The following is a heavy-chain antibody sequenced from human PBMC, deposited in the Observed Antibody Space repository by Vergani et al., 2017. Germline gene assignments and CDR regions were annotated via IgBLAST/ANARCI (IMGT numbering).Heavy chain of an antibody. CDR3: ARDLRLLYNRFDP. CDR2: TWYDGNNK. Sequence: QVQLVESGGGVVQPGRSLRLFFAASGITFNQYGMHWVRQAPGKGLEWVAVTWYDGNNKQYADSVKGRFTISRDNSKSTMYLQMNSLRDEDTGVYYCARDLRLLYNRFDPWGQGTLVTVSS. V-gene: IGHV3-33*01. J-gene: IGHJ5*02. D-gene: IGHD1-14*01. CDR1: GITFNQYG.